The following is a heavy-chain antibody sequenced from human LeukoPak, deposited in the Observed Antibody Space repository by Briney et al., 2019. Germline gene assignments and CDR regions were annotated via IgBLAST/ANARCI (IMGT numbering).Heavy chain of an antibody. V-gene: IGHV4-4*02. CDR3: AKNGDRGAYCSGGTCYPYYYYYMDV. J-gene: IGHJ6*03. CDR2: IYHSGST. CDR1: GGSISSSNW. Sequence: PSGTLSLTCAVSGGSISSSNWWSGVRQPPGKGLEWIGEIYHSGSTNYNPSLKSRVTISVDKSKNQFSLKLSSVTAADTATYYCAKNGDRGAYCSGGTCYPYYYYYMDVWGKGTTVTISS. D-gene: IGHD2-15*01.